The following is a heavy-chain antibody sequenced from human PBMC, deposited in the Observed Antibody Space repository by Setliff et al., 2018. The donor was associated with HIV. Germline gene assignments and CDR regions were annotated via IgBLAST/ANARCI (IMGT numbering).Heavy chain of an antibody. Sequence: SETLSLTCSVSGASITSGIYYWAWIRQPAGKGLEFIGRVYFSGSTNYNPSLKSRVTIALDTSKNRFSLNLRSVTAADTAVYYCARGFGSLDPWGKGTLVTVSS. CDR3: ARGFGSLDP. J-gene: IGHJ5*02. D-gene: IGHD1-26*01. V-gene: IGHV4-61*02. CDR1: GASITSGIYY. CDR2: VYFSGST.